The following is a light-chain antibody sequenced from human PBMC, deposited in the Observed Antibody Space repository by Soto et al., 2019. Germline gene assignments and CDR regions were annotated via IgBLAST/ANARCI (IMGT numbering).Light chain of an antibody. J-gene: IGKJ2*01. Sequence: EIVLAQSPGTLSLSPGERATLSCRASQSVTNSFLAWYQQKPGQAPRLLIYGASRRATGIPDRFTGSGSGTDFTLTISRLEPEDFAVYYCQQYNIWPPYTFGQGTKLEIK. CDR3: QQYNIWPPYT. CDR2: GAS. CDR1: QSVTNSF. V-gene: IGKV3-20*01.